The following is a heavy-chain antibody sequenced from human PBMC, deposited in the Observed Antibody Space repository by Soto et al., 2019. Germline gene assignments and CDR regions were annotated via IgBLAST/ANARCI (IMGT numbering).Heavy chain of an antibody. CDR2: IFYSGST. D-gene: IGHD2-21*02. Sequence: PSETLSLTCNVSGGSISTRRSYWAWIRKPPGKGLEWLANIFYSGSTYYNPSLASRVTVSVDTSKNEFSLKLRSVTAADTAVYYCARQPTTGDADLGFDPWGQGTLDTVSS. CDR3: ARQPTTGDADLGFDP. CDR1: GGSISTRRSY. J-gene: IGHJ5*02. V-gene: IGHV4-39*01.